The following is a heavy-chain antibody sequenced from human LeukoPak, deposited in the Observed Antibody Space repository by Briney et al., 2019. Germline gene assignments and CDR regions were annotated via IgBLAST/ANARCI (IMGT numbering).Heavy chain of an antibody. CDR3: ARPLGGSYYRYYFDY. V-gene: IGHV4-34*01. Sequence: PSETLSLTCAVYGGSLNGYYWSWIRQPPGKGLEWIGEGGNSGGTKFNPSLKSRVTISADTSKNQFSLKLSSVTAADTAVYYCARPLGGSYYRYYFDYGGQGTLVPVSS. J-gene: IGHJ4*02. D-gene: IGHD1-26*01. CDR1: GGSLNGYY. CDR2: GGNSGGT.